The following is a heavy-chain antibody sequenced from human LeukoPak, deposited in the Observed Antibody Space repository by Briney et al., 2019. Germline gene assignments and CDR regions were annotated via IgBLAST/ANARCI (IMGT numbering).Heavy chain of an antibody. CDR2: FTSSGGST. D-gene: IGHD2-15*01. V-gene: IGHV3-23*01. CDR3: AKYCSGGNCYSGLY. J-gene: IGHJ4*02. Sequence: GGSLRLSCAASGFTFSSYAMTWVRQAPGKGLEWVSTFTSSGGSTYYADSVKGRFTISRDSAKNTLFLQMNSLRAEDTAVYYCAKYCSGGNCYSGLYWGQGTLVTVSS. CDR1: GFTFSSYA.